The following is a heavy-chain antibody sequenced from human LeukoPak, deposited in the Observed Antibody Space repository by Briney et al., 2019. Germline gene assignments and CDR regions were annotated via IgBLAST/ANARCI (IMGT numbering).Heavy chain of an antibody. Sequence: SVKVSCKASGGTFSSYAISWVRQAPGQGLEWMGRIIPIFGTANSAQKFQGRVTITTDESTSTAYMELSSLRSEDTAVYYCARDHYYDSSGYFDYWGQGTLVTVSS. V-gene: IGHV1-69*05. J-gene: IGHJ4*02. CDR2: IIPIFGTA. D-gene: IGHD3-22*01. CDR1: GGTFSSYA. CDR3: ARDHYYDSSGYFDY.